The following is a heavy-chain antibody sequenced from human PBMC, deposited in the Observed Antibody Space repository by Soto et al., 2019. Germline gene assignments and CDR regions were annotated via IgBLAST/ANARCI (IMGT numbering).Heavy chain of an antibody. CDR2: LLYSGTT. D-gene: IGHD3-16*01. CDR1: GGSISGSRFY. Sequence: SETLSLTCNVSGGSISGSRFYWGWTRQPPWKGLEWIGSLLYSGTTFYNPSLKGRVIISVDTSKNQYSLKVTSVTAADTAMYYCARHSRGKVDPELRGQGGDNGFDPWGQGTLVTVSS. J-gene: IGHJ5*02. V-gene: IGHV4-39*01. CDR3: ARHSRGKVDPELRGQGGDNGFDP.